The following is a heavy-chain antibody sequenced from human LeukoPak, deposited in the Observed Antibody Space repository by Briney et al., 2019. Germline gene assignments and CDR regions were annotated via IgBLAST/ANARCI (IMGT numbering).Heavy chain of an antibody. CDR3: AKDGGSGWYYFDY. CDR1: GFTLSSYG. V-gene: IGHV3-33*06. Sequence: GGSLRLSCAASGFTLSSYGMHWVRQAPGKGLEWVAVIWYDGSNKYYADSVKGRFTISRDNSKNTLYLQMNSLRAEDTAVYYCAKDGGSGWYYFDYWGQGTLVTVSS. CDR2: IWYDGSNK. D-gene: IGHD6-19*01. J-gene: IGHJ4*02.